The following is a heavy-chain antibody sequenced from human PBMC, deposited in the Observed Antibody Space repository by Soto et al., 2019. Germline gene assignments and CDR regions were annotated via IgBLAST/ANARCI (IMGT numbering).Heavy chain of an antibody. D-gene: IGHD1-26*01. CDR3: ARDGRAEGQSLGAFDS. CDR2: INAGNGNT. V-gene: IGHV1-3*01. Sequence: ASVNVSCQASGYSFTSYAMHWVRQAPGQRLEWMGWINAGNGNTKYSQKFQGRVTITRDTSASTAYMELSSLRSEDTAVYYCARDGRAEGQSLGAFDSWGQGKMVTV. J-gene: IGHJ3*02. CDR1: GYSFTSYA.